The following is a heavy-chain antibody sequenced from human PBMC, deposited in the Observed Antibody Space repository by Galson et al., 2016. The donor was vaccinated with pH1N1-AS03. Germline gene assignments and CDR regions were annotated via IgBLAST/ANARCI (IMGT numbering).Heavy chain of an antibody. CDR2: IAFDANRE. CDR1: GFTFSSFG. V-gene: IGHV3-30*12. Sequence: SLRLSCAASGFTFSSFGMHWVRQAPGKGLGWVTFIAFDANREYYADSVRGRFTISRDNSKNTVYLQMNSLRAEDTAVYYCARQDSSGYFHGLDVWGQGTTVTVSS. CDR3: ARQDSSGYFHGLDV. J-gene: IGHJ3*01. D-gene: IGHD3-22*01.